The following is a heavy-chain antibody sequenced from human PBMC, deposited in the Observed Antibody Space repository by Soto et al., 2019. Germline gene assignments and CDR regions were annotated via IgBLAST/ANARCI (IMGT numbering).Heavy chain of an antibody. CDR3: TTDVEGDVDAFAL. J-gene: IGHJ3*01. CDR2: IKNDMDGGTA. CDR1: DFTFSNAW. Sequence: EVQLVESGGSFVKPGGSLRLSCVASDFTFSNAWMSWVRQVPGKGLEWVGRIKNDMDGGTAAYAPPVKGRLIISRDDSKNTLYVQMNSLKTEDTGVYYCTTDVEGDVDAFALWGQGTMVTVSS. D-gene: IGHD2-21*01. V-gene: IGHV3-15*01.